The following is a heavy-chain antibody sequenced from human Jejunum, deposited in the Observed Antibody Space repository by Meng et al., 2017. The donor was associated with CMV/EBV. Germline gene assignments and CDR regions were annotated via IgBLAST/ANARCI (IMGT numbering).Heavy chain of an antibody. J-gene: IGHJ6*02. D-gene: IGHD3-3*01. CDR2: IIVSGGPT. CDR3: AKDSSDDFWSASFPFSPYGMDV. V-gene: IGHV3-23*01. Sequence: WVRHAPVEGLHWFSGIIVSGGPTFYADSVKGRFTISRDNSKNTLYLQMNSLTAEDTAVYYCAKDSSDDFWSASFPFSPYGMDVWGQGATVTVSS.